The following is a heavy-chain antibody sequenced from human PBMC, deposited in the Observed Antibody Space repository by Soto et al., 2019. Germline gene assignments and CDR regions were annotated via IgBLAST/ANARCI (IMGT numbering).Heavy chain of an antibody. CDR2: IYHSGSF. CDR1: GGSVSIGTYS. D-gene: IGHD2-15*01. J-gene: IGHJ4*02. CDR3: VRASGYCSGGTCFPFDY. V-gene: IGHV4-30-2*01. Sequence: SETLSLTCDVSGGSVSIGTYSWNWIRQPPGKGLEWIGYIYHSGSFYYNPSLKSRVTISIDRSKNQFSLNLSSVTAADTAVYYCVRASGYCSGGTCFPFDYWGRGTLVTVSS.